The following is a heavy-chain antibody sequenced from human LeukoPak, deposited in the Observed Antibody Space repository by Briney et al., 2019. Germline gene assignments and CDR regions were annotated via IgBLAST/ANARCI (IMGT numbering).Heavy chain of an antibody. V-gene: IGHV3-7*01. CDR1: GFTFSSYW. CDR3: ARDRFTVAGNVHHYY. D-gene: IGHD6-19*01. J-gene: IGHJ4*02. CDR2: IKQDGSEK. Sequence: GGSLRLSCAASGFTFSSYWMSWVRQAPGKGLEWVANIKQDGSEKYYVDSVKGRCTISRDNAKNTLYLQMNSLRAEDTAVYYCARDRFTVAGNVHHYYWGQGTLVTVSS.